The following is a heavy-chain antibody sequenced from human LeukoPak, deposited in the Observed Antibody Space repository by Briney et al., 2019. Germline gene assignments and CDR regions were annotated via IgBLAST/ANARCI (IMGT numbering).Heavy chain of an antibody. CDR2: ISYDGSKT. CDR1: GYTFDDYA. J-gene: IGHJ4*02. V-gene: IGHV3-30*03. Sequence: PGRSLRLSCEASGYTFDDYAMHWVRQAPGKGLEWVTVISYDGSKTYYADSVKGRFTVSRDNSKNTLYLQMNSLRVEDSAVYFCATDGDNRYYYDSTGYPPLDYWGQGALVTVSS. CDR3: ATDGDNRYYYDSTGYPPLDY. D-gene: IGHD3-22*01.